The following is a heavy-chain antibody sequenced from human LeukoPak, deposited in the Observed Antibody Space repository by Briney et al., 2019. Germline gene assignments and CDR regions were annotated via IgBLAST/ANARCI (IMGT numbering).Heavy chain of an antibody. CDR3: ARDKRGSSGAAVGYFHH. J-gene: IGHJ1*01. CDR2: MNPNIGGT. D-gene: IGHD5-18*01. CDR1: GYTFTGYY. V-gene: IGHV1-2*02. Sequence: GASVKASCKASGYTFTGYYIHWVRQAPGQGLEWMGWMNPNIGGTYSAQKFQGRITMTRDTTISTAYMELNSLGFDDTAVYYCARDKRGSSGAAVGYFHHWGQGTLVTVSS.